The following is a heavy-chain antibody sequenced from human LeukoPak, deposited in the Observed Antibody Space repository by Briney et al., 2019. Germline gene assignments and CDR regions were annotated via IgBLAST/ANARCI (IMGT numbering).Heavy chain of an antibody. V-gene: IGHV1-69*06. CDR3: ARVEGYIYGSFYYYYYMDV. D-gene: IGHD5-18*01. CDR1: GDTFSSYA. J-gene: IGHJ6*03. Sequence: GASVKASCKASGDTFSSYAISWVRQAPGQGLEWMGGIIPLSGRTNYAQKFQGRITMTADKSTSTAYMELSSLRSDDTAVYYCARVEGYIYGSFYYYYYMDVWGKGTTVTVSS. CDR2: IIPLSGRT.